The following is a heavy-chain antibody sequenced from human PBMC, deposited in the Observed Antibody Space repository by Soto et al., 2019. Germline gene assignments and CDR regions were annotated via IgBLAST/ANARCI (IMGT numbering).Heavy chain of an antibody. Sequence: QVQLQESGPGLVKPSETLTLTCTVSGDSISSYYWSWIRQSPGKGLEWIAYIYYSGSTNYNPSLGSRVNYAVDAYERQFSPKLSSVTAPDTDVNYWAEDRGFMPVGEAVTYYYGLDVWGQGTTVTVSS. CDR2: IYYSGST. V-gene: IGHV4-59*01. CDR1: GDSISSYY. J-gene: IGHJ6*02. CDR3: AEDRGFMPVGEAVTYYYGLDV. D-gene: IGHD2-2*01.